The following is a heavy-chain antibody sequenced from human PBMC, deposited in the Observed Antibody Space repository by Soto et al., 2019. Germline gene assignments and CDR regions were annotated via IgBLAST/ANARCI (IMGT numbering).Heavy chain of an antibody. CDR3: GDYYGSGGRYYGLDV. V-gene: IGHV3-15*01. Sequence: PGGSLRLSCAASGFTFSIAWMSWVRQAPGKGLEWVGRIKSKTDGGTTDYAAPVKGRFTISRDDSKNTLYLQMNSLKTEDTAVYYCGDYYGSGGRYYGLDVWGQGTTVTVSS. CDR1: GFTFSIAW. J-gene: IGHJ6*02. CDR2: IKSKTDGGTT. D-gene: IGHD3-10*01.